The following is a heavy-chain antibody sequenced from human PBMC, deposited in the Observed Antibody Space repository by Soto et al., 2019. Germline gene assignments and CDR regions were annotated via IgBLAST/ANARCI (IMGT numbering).Heavy chain of an antibody. CDR3: ARDWRTAGTTGWFDR. CDR2: ISYDGTTK. J-gene: IGHJ5*02. V-gene: IGHV3-30-3*01. Sequence: QEQVVESGGGVVQPGRSLRLSCAASGFTFSTHAMHWVRQAPGRGLEWVAIISYDGTTKDYADSVKGRFNISRANSKNAVYLQMNSLRSEETALYYCARDWRTAGTTGWFDRWGQGTLVTVSS. D-gene: IGHD6-13*01. CDR1: GFTFSTHA.